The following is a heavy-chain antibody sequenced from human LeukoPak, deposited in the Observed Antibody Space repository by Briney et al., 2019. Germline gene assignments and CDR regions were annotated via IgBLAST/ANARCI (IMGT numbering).Heavy chain of an antibody. V-gene: IGHV4-34*01. CDR1: GGSFSGYY. J-gene: IGHJ3*02. D-gene: IGHD3-22*01. Sequence: SETLSLTCAVYGGSFSGYYWSWIRQPPGKGLEWIGEINHSGSTNYNPSLKSRVTISVDTSRNQFSLKLSSVTAADTAVYYCARAPYYYDSSGYYKAFDIWGQGTMVTVSS. CDR2: INHSGST. CDR3: ARAPYYYDSSGYYKAFDI.